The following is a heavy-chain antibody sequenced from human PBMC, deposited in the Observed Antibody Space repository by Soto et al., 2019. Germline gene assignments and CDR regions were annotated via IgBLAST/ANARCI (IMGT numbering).Heavy chain of an antibody. CDR1: GGSISSGGYY. J-gene: IGHJ4*02. CDR3: AREGGIVGATAADY. D-gene: IGHD1-26*01. Sequence: XVQLQESGXXXVKPSQTLSLTCTVSGGSISSGGYYWSWIRQHPGKGLEWIGYIYYSGSTYYNPSLKSRVTTSVDTSKNQFSLKLSSVTAADTAVYYCAREGGIVGATAADYWGQGTLVTVSS. V-gene: IGHV4-31*03. CDR2: IYYSGST.